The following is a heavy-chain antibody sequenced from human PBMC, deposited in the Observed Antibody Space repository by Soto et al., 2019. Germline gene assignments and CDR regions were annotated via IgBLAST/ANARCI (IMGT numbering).Heavy chain of an antibody. Sequence: QVQLQESGPGLVKPSGTLSLTCAVSGDSISSTHWWTWVRQPPGKGLEYIGQIFHSGITNYNPSLESRVTMSLDKSKSQFSLELNSVTGADTAIYYCARGFSGYCSGGSCSSFDYWGQGPLVTVSS. D-gene: IGHD2-15*01. J-gene: IGHJ4*02. CDR2: IFHSGIT. CDR1: GDSISSTHW. CDR3: ARGFSGYCSGGSCSSFDY. V-gene: IGHV4-4*02.